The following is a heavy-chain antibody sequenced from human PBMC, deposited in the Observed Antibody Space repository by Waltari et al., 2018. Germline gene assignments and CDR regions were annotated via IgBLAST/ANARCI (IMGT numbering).Heavy chain of an antibody. CDR3: AGDHGSSGWLN. CDR1: GFTVSSHY. CDR2: LHSDSTT. V-gene: IGHV3-53*02. J-gene: IGHJ4*02. Sequence: EVRLVETGGGLVQPGGSLRLSCAASGFTVSSHYMSWVRQAPGKGLEWVSSLHSDSTTYYADPVKGRFTISRDNSKNTLYLQMNSLRAEDTAVYYCAGDHGSSGWLNWGQGTRVTVSS. D-gene: IGHD6-19*01.